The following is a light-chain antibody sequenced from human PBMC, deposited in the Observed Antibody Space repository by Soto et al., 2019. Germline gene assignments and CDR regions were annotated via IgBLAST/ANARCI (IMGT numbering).Light chain of an antibody. J-gene: IGKJ4*01. CDR3: QQRSSWPPALS. Sequence: EIVLTQSPGTLSVSPGERATLSCRASQSVSSSLAWYQHKPGQAPRLLIYDTSTRATGVPTRFSGSGSGTDFTLTISSLEPEDFAVYYCQQRSSWPPALSFGGGTKVDIK. CDR2: DTS. V-gene: IGKV3-11*01. CDR1: QSVSSS.